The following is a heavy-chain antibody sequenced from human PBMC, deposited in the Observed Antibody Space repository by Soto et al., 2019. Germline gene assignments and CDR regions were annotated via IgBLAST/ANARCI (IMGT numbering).Heavy chain of an antibody. CDR2: IYYSGST. CDR3: ASSAPGYCSSTSCYPSWFDP. D-gene: IGHD2-2*01. Sequence: QVQLQESGPGLVKPSETLSLTCTVSGGSISSYYWSWIRQPPGKGLEWIGYIYYSGSTNYNPSLKSRVTISVDTSKNQFSLKLSSVTAADTAVYYCASSAPGYCSSTSCYPSWFDPWGQGTLVTVSS. V-gene: IGHV4-59*01. J-gene: IGHJ5*02. CDR1: GGSISSYY.